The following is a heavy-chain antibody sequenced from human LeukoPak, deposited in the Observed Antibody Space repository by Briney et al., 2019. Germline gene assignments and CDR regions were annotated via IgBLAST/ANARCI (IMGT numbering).Heavy chain of an antibody. Sequence: TGGSLRLSCVASGFTFSSYWMTWVRQAPGKGLEWVANIKQDGSEKYYVDSAKGRFTISRDNAKDSLYLQMNSLRAEDTAVYYCARISLDAFDIWGQGTMVTVSS. V-gene: IGHV3-7*04. CDR1: GFTFSSYW. J-gene: IGHJ3*02. CDR3: ARISLDAFDI. CDR2: IKQDGSEK.